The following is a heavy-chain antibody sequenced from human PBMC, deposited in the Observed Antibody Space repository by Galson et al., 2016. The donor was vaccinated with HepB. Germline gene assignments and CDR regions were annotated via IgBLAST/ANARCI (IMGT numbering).Heavy chain of an antibody. D-gene: IGHD3-16*01. V-gene: IGHV3-48*02. Sequence: SLRLSCAASGFTFSSYSMTWVRQAPGKGLEWVSYISSGSSTIYYADSVKGRFTISRDNAQNSLSLQMNSLRDEDSAVYYCARCPWGLMYYFGMDVWGQGTTVAVSS. CDR1: GFTFSSYS. J-gene: IGHJ6*02. CDR3: ARCPWGLMYYFGMDV. CDR2: ISSGSSTI.